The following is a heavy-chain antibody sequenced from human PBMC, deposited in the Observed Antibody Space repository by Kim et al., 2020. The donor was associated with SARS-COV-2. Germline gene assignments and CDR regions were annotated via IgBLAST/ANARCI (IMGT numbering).Heavy chain of an antibody. CDR1: GYTLTELC. D-gene: IGHD3-22*01. CDR2: FDREDGYT. V-gene: IGHV1-24*01. J-gene: IGHJ4*02. Sequence: ASVKVSCILSGYTLTELCMHWVRQTPGKGLEWMGGFDREDGYTIYPQKFQGRVTMTEDTSADTAYLEVTSLRSEDTAVYYCATAPPKFDDSGPYYPPRYWGQGTLVTVSS. CDR3: ATAPPKFDDSGPYYPPRY.